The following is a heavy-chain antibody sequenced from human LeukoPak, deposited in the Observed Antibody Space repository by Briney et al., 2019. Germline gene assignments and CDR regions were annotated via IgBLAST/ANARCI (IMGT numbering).Heavy chain of an antibody. V-gene: IGHV3-30-3*01. CDR1: GFTFSSYA. J-gene: IGHJ4*02. CDR3: VRTYPAFLYAGDY. CDR2: ISYDGSNK. Sequence: GRSLRLSCAASGFTFSSYAMHWVRQAPGKGLEWVAVISYDGSNKYYADSVKGRFTISRDNSKNTLYLQMNSLRAEDTAIYFCVRTYPAFLYAGDYWGQGTLVTVSS. D-gene: IGHD5/OR15-5a*01.